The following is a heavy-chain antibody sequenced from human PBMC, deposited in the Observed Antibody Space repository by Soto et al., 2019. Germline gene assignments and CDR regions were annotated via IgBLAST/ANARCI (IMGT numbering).Heavy chain of an antibody. D-gene: IGHD6-13*01. CDR2: ISSSSSYI. V-gene: IGHV3-21*01. CDR3: ARDYKQQPRLGAFDI. J-gene: IGHJ3*02. CDR1: GFTFSSYS. Sequence: PGGSLRLSCAASGFTFSSYSMNWVRQAPGKGLEWVSSISSSSSYIYYADSVKGRFTISRDNAKNSLYLQMNSLRAEDTAVYYCARDYKQQPRLGAFDIWGQGTMVTVSS.